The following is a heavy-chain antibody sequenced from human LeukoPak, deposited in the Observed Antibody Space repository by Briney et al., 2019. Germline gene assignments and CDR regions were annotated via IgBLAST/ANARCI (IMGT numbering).Heavy chain of an antibody. CDR3: AKDLRSGSHQGVYYFDY. CDR2: ISWNSDSI. CDR1: GFTFDDYA. Sequence: GGSLRLSCAASGFTFDDYAMHWVRQAPGKGLEWVSGISWNSDSIGYADSVKGRFTISRDNAKNSLYLQMNSLRAEDTALYYCAKDLRSGSHQGVYYFDYWGQGTLVTVSS. V-gene: IGHV3-9*01. J-gene: IGHJ4*02. D-gene: IGHD1-26*01.